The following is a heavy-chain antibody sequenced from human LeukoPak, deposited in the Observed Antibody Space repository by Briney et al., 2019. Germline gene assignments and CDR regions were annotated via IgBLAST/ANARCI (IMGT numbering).Heavy chain of an antibody. CDR2: INHSGNA. D-gene: IGHD3-16*02. CDR1: GYSISSGYY. V-gene: IGHV4-38-2*02. J-gene: IGHJ4*02. CDR3: ARSGYDYVWGSYRPHFDY. Sequence: SETLSLTCTVTGYSISSGYYWGWIRPPPGKGLESIGNINHSGNAYYNPSLKTRVTISVDTSKNQFSLKLNSVTAADTAVYYCARSGYDYVWGSYRPHFDYWGQGTLVTVSS.